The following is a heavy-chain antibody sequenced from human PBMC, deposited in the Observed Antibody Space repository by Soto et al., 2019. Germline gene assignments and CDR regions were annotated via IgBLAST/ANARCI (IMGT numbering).Heavy chain of an antibody. Sequence: SETLSLTCAVYGGSFSGYYWIFIRHAAFKGLEWIGEINHSGSTNYNPSLKSRVTISVDTSKNQFSLKLSSVTAADTAVYYCAREKAAGTVEAFDIWGQGTMVTVSS. J-gene: IGHJ3*02. CDR2: INHSGST. CDR1: GGSFSGYY. CDR3: AREKAAGTVEAFDI. V-gene: IGHV4-34*01. D-gene: IGHD6-13*01.